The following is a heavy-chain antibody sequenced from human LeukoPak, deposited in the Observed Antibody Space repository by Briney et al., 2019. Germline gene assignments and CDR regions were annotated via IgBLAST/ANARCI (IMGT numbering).Heavy chain of an antibody. J-gene: IGHJ1*01. Sequence: GGSLRLSCAASGFTFSSYAMSWVRQAPGKGLEWVSAISGSGGSTYYADSVKGRFTISRDNSKNTLYLQMNSLRAEDTAVYYCAKKPIAVAGTIPPAPEYFQHWGQGTLVTVSS. V-gene: IGHV3-23*01. CDR2: ISGSGGST. D-gene: IGHD6-19*01. CDR1: GFTFSSYA. CDR3: AKKPIAVAGTIPPAPEYFQH.